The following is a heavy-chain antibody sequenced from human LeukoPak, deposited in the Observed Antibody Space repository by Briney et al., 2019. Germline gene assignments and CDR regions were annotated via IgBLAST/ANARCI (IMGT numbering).Heavy chain of an antibody. CDR1: GGSISSGDYY. D-gene: IGHD3-22*01. CDR3: ARVGSPTNYYDSSGYYQYFDY. Sequence: SETLSPTCTVSGGSISSGDYYWSWIRQPPGKGLEWIGYIYYSGSTYYNPSLKSRVTISVDTSKNQFSLKLSSVTAADTAVYYCARVGSPTNYYDSSGYYQYFDYWGQGTLVTVSS. CDR2: IYYSGST. V-gene: IGHV4-30-4*08. J-gene: IGHJ4*02.